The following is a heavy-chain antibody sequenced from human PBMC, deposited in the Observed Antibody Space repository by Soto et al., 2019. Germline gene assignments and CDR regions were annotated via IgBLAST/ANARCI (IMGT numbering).Heavy chain of an antibody. J-gene: IGHJ5*02. D-gene: IGHD3-3*01. CDR3: ARAAAGRSDGPFDP. CDR1: GGSISSGGYY. Sequence: SETLSLTCTVSGGSISSGGYYWSWIRQHPGKGLEWIGYIYYSGSTYYNPSLKSRVTISVDTSKNQFSLKLSSVTAADTAVYYCARAAAGRSDGPFDPWGQGTRVTVSS. CDR2: IYYSGST. V-gene: IGHV4-31*03.